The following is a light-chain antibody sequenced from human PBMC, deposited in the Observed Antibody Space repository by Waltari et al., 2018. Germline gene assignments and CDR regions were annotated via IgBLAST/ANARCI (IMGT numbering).Light chain of an antibody. Sequence: QLVLTQSPSASASLGASVTLTCTLTSGHSTNIIAWLPPRPEDGPRYLMNVNSDGSHNKGVGRPELVAVSGSGAWRDLTISILGSGDEAGCECQTGGHGTWLFGGGTRLTVL. CDR1: SGHSTNI. J-gene: IGLJ2*01. CDR2: VNSDGSH. V-gene: IGLV4-69*01. CDR3: QTGGHGTWL.